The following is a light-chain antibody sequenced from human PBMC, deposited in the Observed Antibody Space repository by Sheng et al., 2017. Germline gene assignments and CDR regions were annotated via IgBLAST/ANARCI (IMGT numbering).Light chain of an antibody. J-gene: IGKJ3*01. CDR1: PTVSSTY. Sequence: EGVLTQSPGTLSLSPGERATLSCRASPTVSSTYLAWYQQRPGQAPRLLIYGASSRATGIPDRFSGSGSGTDFTLTISRLEPEDFAVYYCQHRSVWPPGVLTFGPGTKVDFK. CDR2: GAS. V-gene: IGKV3D-20*02. CDR3: QHRSVWPPGVLT.